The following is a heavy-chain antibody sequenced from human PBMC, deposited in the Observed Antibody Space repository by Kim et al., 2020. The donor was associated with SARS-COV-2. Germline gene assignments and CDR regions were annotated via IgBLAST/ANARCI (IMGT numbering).Heavy chain of an antibody. D-gene: IGHD3-10*01. CDR3: ARDSGYYYGSGLFDY. V-gene: IGHV1-69*04. CDR1: GGTFSSYA. CDR2: IIPILGIA. Sequence: SVKVSCKASGGTFSSYAISWVRQAPGQGLEWMGRIIPILGIANYAQKFQGRVTITADKSTSTAYMELSSLRSEDTAVYYCARDSGYYYGSGLFDYWGQGTLVTVSS. J-gene: IGHJ4*02.